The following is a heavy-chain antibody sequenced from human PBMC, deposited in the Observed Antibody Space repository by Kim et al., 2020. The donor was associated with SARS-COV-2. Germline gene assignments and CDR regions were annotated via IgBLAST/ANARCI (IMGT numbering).Heavy chain of an antibody. J-gene: IGHJ4*02. CDR2: IYSGGST. CDR3: ARGGGDYVAPFFDY. D-gene: IGHD4-17*01. V-gene: IGHV3-53*01. Sequence: GGSLRLSCAASGFTVSSNYMSWVRQAPGKGLEWVSVIYSGGSTYYADSVKGRFTISRDNSKNTLYLQMNSLRAEDTAVYYCARGGGDYVAPFFDYWGQGTLVTVSS. CDR1: GFTVSSNY.